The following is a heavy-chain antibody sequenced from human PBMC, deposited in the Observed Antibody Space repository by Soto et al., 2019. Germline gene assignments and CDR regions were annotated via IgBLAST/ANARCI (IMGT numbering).Heavy chain of an antibody. J-gene: IGHJ4*02. CDR2: IDYNGVT. CDR1: GGSIYRSGYY. Sequence: SETLSLTCTVSGGSIYRSGYYWGWIRQPPGRGLEWIGNIDYNGVTYSNPSLKSRATISRDTSKNQFSLKLTSVTAADTALYYCGKVLVGATGHTDSDSWGPGTLVTVS. V-gene: IGHV4-39*01. D-gene: IGHD2-15*01. CDR3: GKVLVGATGHTDSDS.